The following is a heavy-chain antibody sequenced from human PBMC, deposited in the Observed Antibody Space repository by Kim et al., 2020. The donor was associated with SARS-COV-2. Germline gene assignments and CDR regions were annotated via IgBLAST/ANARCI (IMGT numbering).Heavy chain of an antibody. Sequence: GGSLRLSCAASGFTFSDYYMSWIRQAPGKGLEWVSYISSSGSTTYYADSVKGRFTISRDNAKNSLFLQMDSLTAEETAVYYCARTSSGLLDYWAQGTLVTVSS. V-gene: IGHV3-11*01. J-gene: IGHJ4*02. CDR1: GFTFSDYY. D-gene: IGHD6-19*01. CDR2: ISSSGSTT. CDR3: ARTSSGLLDY.